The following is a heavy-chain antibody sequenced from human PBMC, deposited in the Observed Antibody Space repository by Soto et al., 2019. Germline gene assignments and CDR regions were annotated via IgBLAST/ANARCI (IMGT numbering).Heavy chain of an antibody. D-gene: IGHD2-15*01. CDR2: IFFSGNT. CDR3: ERDNLGGMFDY. V-gene: IGHV4-31*03. J-gene: IGHJ4*02. Sequence: SETLSLTCTVSGGSLLNGGHYWTWIRQHPGKGLEWIGKIFFSGNTHYNPALKSRLTFSVDATKNQFSLKLTSVTAADTAIYYCERDNLGGMFDYWGAGTL. CDR1: GGSLLNGGHY.